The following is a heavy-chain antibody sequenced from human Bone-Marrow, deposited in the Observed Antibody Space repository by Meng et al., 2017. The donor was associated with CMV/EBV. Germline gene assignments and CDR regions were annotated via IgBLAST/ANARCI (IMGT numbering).Heavy chain of an antibody. Sequence: SVKVSCKASGGTFSSYAISWVRQAPGQGLEWMGGIIPIFGTANYAQKFQGRVTITTDESTSTAYMELSSLRSEDTAAYYCASQQASGPEYFQHWGQGTPVTVSS. CDR3: ASQQASGPEYFQH. CDR2: IIPIFGTA. J-gene: IGHJ1*01. D-gene: IGHD5-12*01. V-gene: IGHV1-69*05. CDR1: GGTFSSYA.